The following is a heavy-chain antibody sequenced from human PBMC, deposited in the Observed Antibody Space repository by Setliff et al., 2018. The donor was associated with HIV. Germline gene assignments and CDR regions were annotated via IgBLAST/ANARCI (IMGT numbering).Heavy chain of an antibody. Sequence: SETLSLTCTVSGGSIRSYYWSWIRQPAGKGLEWIGRIYTSGSTNYNPSLKSRVTISVDTSKNQFSLKLSSVTAADTAVYYCAGCITGTTHWFDPWGQGTLVTVSS. CDR1: GGSIRSYY. CDR3: AGCITGTTHWFDP. D-gene: IGHD1-20*01. V-gene: IGHV4-4*07. J-gene: IGHJ5*02. CDR2: IYTSGST.